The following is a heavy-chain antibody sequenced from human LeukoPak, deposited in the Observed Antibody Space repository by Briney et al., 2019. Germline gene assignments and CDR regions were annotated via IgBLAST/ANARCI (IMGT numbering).Heavy chain of an antibody. CDR2: VSYDGDDK. D-gene: IGHD1-26*01. V-gene: IGHV3-30*03. J-gene: IGHJ4*02. CDR1: GFTFSRYG. CDR3: GSGTYLYYFDY. Sequence: GGSLTLSCAASGFTFSRYGMHWVRQAPGEGLEWVAVVSYDGDDKYYADSVKGRFTISRDNSKNTLYLQMNSLRAEDTAVYYCGSGTYLYYFDYWGQGTLVTVSS.